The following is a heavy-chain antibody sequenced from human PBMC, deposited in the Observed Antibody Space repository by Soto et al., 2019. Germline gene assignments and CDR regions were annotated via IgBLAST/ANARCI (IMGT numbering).Heavy chain of an antibody. V-gene: IGHV3-30*03. J-gene: IGHJ4*02. D-gene: IGHD3-9*01. CDR3: AASGDYDILTGFVY. CDR2: ISYDGSNK. CDR1: GFTFSSCG. Sequence: GGSLRLSCAGSGFTFSSCGMHWVRQAPGKGLEWVAVISYDGSNKYYADSVKGRFTISRDNSKNTLYLQMNSLRAEDTAVYYCAASGDYDILTGFVYWGQGTLVTVSS.